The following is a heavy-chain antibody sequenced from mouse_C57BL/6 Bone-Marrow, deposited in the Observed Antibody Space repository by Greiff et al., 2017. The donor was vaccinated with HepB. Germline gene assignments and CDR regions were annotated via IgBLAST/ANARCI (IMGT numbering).Heavy chain of an antibody. J-gene: IGHJ4*01. CDR1: GFTFSNYW. Sequence: EVKLQESGGGLVQPGGSMKLSCVASGFTFSNYWMNWVRQSPEKGLEWVAQIRLKSDNYATHYAESVKGRFTISRDDSKSSVYLQMNNLRAEDTGIYYCTDYYGKGYYAMDYWGQGTSVTVSS. V-gene: IGHV6-3*01. D-gene: IGHD2-1*01. CDR2: IRLKSDNYAT. CDR3: TDYYGKGYYAMDY.